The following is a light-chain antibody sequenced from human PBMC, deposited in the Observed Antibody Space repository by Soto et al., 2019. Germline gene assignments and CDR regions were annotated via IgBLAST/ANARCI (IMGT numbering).Light chain of an antibody. Sequence: IVMTHTPLSSPVTLGQPASISCRSSQSLVHSYGNTYLSLLQQRPGQPPRLLIYKISNRLSGVTGRFSGSGAGRDFKMKISRAEAEDVGVYYCLQAKHSWTLGQGNKVDIK. V-gene: IGKV2-24*01. J-gene: IGKJ1*01. CDR3: LQAKHSWT. CDR2: KIS. CDR1: QSLVHSYGNTY.